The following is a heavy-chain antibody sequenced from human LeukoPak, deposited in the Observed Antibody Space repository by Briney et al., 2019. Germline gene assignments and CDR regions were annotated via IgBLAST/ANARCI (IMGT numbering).Heavy chain of an antibody. CDR3: ARASHYYDSSGDAFDI. V-gene: IGHV1-18*01. D-gene: IGHD3-22*01. CDR1: GYTFTSYG. Sequence: ASVKVSCTASGYTFTSYGISWVRQAPGQGLEWMGWISAYNGNTNYAQKLQGRVTMTTDTSTSTAYMELRSLRSDDTAVYYCARASHYYDSSGDAFDIWGQGTMVTVSS. J-gene: IGHJ3*02. CDR2: ISAYNGNT.